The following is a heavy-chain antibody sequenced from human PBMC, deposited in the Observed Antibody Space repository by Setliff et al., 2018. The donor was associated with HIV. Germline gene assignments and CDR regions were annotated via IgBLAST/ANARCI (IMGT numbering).Heavy chain of an antibody. CDR1: DFSFSTYR. J-gene: IGHJ4*02. D-gene: IGHD1-1*01. CDR3: ARVFRDGTTSGFDY. Sequence: GALRLSCAASDFSFSTYRMSWVRQAPGKGPEWVSSIGSNSFYIYYADSVKGRFTISRDNAKNSLYLQLNSLRAEDTAVYYCARVFRDGTTSGFDYWGQGTLGTVSS. V-gene: IGHV3-21*01. CDR2: IGSNSFYI.